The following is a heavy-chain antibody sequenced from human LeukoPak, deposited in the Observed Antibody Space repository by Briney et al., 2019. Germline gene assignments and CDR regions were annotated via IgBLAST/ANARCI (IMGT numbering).Heavy chain of an antibody. V-gene: IGHV4-39*01. Sequence: SETLSLTCTVSGGSISSSSYYWGWIRQPPGKGLEWIGSIYYSGSTYYNPSLKSRVTISVDTSKNQFSLKLSSVTAADTAVYHCASETMVRGVISIYGMDVWGQGTTVTVSS. CDR3: ASETMVRGVISIYGMDV. CDR2: IYYSGST. J-gene: IGHJ6*02. D-gene: IGHD3-10*01. CDR1: GGSISSSSYY.